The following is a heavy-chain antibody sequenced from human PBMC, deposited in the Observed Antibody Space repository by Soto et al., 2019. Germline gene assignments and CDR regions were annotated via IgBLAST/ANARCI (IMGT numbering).Heavy chain of an antibody. CDR3: ARFDYGGNSFEH. V-gene: IGHV1-3*01. CDR2: INAGNGNT. J-gene: IGHJ4*02. CDR1: GYTFTSYA. Sequence: ASVKVSCKASGYTFTSYAMHWVRQAPGQRLEWMGWINAGNGNTKYSQKFQGRVTITRDTSASTAYMELSSLRSEDTAVYYCARFDYGGNSFEHWGQGTLVTVSS. D-gene: IGHD4-17*01.